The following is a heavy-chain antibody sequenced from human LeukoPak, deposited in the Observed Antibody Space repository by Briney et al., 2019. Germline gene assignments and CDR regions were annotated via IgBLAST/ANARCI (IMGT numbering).Heavy chain of an antibody. J-gene: IGHJ4*02. D-gene: IGHD3-9*01. V-gene: IGHV4-39*01. Sequence: PSETLSLTCTVSGGSISSSSYYWGWIRQPPGKGLEWVGSIYYSGSTYYNPSLKSRVTISVDTSKNQFSLKLSSVTAADTAVYYCARRRYFDWVHDYWGQGTLVTVSS. CDR3: ARRRYFDWVHDY. CDR2: IYYSGST. CDR1: GGSISSSSYY.